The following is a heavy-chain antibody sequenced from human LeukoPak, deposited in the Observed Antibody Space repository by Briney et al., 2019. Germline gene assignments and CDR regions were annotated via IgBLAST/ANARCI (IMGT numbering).Heavy chain of an antibody. CDR1: GYTFTSYG. J-gene: IGHJ4*02. D-gene: IGHD3-22*01. CDR2: ISAYNGNT. V-gene: IGHV1-18*01. Sequence: ASVKASCKASGYTFTSYGISWVRQAPGQGLEWMGWISAYNGNTNYAQKPQGRVTMTTDTSTSTAYMELRSLRSDDTAVYYCARVRHDSSGFLIDDYWGQGTLVTVSS. CDR3: ARVRHDSSGFLIDDY.